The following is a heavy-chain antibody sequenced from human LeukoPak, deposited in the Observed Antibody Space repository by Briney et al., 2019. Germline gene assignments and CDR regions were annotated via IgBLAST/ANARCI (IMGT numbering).Heavy chain of an antibody. V-gene: IGHV4-59*01. CDR1: GGSISYYY. CDR3: AREDPQTTVPEGMDV. D-gene: IGHD4-17*01. Sequence: SETLSLTCTVSGGSISYYYWSWIRQSPGKGLEWVGYIYYSGTINYNPSLKSRVTISVDTSKNQFSLQLRSVTAADTAVYYCAREDPQTTVPEGMDVWGQGTTVTVSS. CDR2: IYYSGTI. J-gene: IGHJ6*02.